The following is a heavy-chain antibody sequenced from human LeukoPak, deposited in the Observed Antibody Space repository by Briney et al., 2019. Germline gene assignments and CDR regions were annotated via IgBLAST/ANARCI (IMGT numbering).Heavy chain of an antibody. Sequence: GGSLRLSCAASGFSFSSYGMNWVRQAPGKGLEWVSTITKSGDSTYYVDSVKGRFTISRDNSKNTLYLQMNSLRAEDTAKYYCTKDYCGKFCSAVWGQGTTVTVSS. D-gene: IGHD3-9*01. CDR1: GFSFSSYG. CDR2: ITKSGDST. CDR3: TKDYCGKFCSAV. V-gene: IGHV3-23*01. J-gene: IGHJ6*02.